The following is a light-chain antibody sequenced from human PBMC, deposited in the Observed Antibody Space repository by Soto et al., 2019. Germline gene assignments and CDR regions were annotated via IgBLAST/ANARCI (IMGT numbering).Light chain of an antibody. CDR3: EQYFAPAIT. Sequence: EVVLTQSPGTLSLSPVERATLSCRASQSVDHNFLAWFQQRPGQPPRLLIYGASIRAPGIPDRFSGSGSGTDFTLTISRLEPEDVAVYYCEQYFAPAITFGQGTRLDIK. CDR2: GAS. J-gene: IGKJ5*01. CDR1: QSVDHNF. V-gene: IGKV3-20*01.